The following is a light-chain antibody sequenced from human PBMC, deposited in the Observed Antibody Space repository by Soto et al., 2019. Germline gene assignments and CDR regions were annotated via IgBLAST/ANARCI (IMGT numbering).Light chain of an antibody. CDR1: QSVGSIY. CDR2: GAS. CDR3: QQYNNWPSIT. V-gene: IGKV3D-15*01. J-gene: IGKJ5*01. Sequence: DIVLTQSPGTLSLSPGERATLSCRASQSVGSIYLAWYQQKPGQAPRLLIHGASNRASGIPARFSGSGSGTEFTLTISSLQSEDFAVYYCQQYNNWPSITFGQGTRLEI.